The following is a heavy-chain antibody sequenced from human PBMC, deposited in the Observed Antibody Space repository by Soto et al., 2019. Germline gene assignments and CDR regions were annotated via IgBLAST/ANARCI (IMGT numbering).Heavy chain of an antibody. Sequence: GASVKVSCQHSGGTFSSYAISWVRQAPGQGLEWMGGIIPIFGTANYAQKFQGRVTITADESTSTANMELSSLRSEDKAVDYCAGDRPFEYSSSNCFDLWGQGTLVTVSS. CDR2: IIPIFGTA. D-gene: IGHD6-6*01. V-gene: IGHV1-69*13. CDR1: GGTFSSYA. CDR3: AGDRPFEYSSSNCFDL. J-gene: IGHJ5*02.